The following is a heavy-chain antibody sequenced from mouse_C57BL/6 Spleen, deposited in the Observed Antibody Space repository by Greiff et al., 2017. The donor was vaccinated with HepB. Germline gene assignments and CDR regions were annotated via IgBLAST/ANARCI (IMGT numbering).Heavy chain of an antibody. Sequence: EVKLQESVAELVRPGASVKLSCTASGFNIKNTYMHWVKQRPEQGLEWIGRIDPANGNTKYAPKFQGKATITADTSSNTAYLQLSSLTSADTAIYYCARSRDYGSSYWYFDVWGTGTTVTVSS. D-gene: IGHD1-1*01. J-gene: IGHJ1*03. CDR1: GFNIKNTY. CDR3: ARSRDYGSSYWYFDV. V-gene: IGHV14-3*01. CDR2: IDPANGNT.